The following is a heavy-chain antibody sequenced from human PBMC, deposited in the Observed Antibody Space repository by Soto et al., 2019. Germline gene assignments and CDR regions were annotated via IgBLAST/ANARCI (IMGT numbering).Heavy chain of an antibody. CDR2: IYYSGSA. CDR1: GGSVSSGGSY. Sequence: SETLSLTCTVSGGSVSSGGSYWTWIRQHPGKGLEWIGYIYYSGSAYYNPSLKSRVSISVDTSKNQFSLKLTSVTAADTAVYYCAREYGISSGENHFDYWGQGTLVTVSS. CDR3: AREYGISSGENHFDY. D-gene: IGHD6-6*01. J-gene: IGHJ4*02. V-gene: IGHV4-31*03.